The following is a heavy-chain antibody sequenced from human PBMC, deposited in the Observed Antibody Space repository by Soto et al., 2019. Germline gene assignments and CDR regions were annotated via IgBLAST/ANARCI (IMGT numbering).Heavy chain of an antibody. Sequence: SETLSLTCTVSGGSISSGGYYWSWIRQHPGKGLEWIGYIYYSGSTYYNPSLKSRVTISVDTSKNQFSLKLSSVTAADTAVYYCARDVGYDILTGYYTLGYWGQGTLVTVSS. CDR1: GGSISSGGYY. J-gene: IGHJ4*02. CDR2: IYYSGST. V-gene: IGHV4-31*03. CDR3: ARDVGYDILTGYYTLGY. D-gene: IGHD3-9*01.